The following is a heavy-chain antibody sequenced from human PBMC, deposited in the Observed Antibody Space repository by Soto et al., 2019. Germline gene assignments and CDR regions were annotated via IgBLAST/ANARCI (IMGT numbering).Heavy chain of an antibody. J-gene: IGHJ4*02. D-gene: IGHD6-13*01. CDR3: ANDIAAAGLFDY. V-gene: IGHV3-23*01. Sequence: EVQLLESGGGLVQPGGSPRLSCAASGFTFSSYAMSWVRQAPGKGLEWVSAISGSGGSTYYADSVKGRFTISRDNSKNTLYLQMNSLRAEDTAVYYCANDIAAAGLFDYWGQGTLVTVSS. CDR1: GFTFSSYA. CDR2: ISGSGGST.